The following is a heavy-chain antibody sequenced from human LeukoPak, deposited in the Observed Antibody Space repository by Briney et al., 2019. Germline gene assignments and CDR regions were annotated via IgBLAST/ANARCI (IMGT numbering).Heavy chain of an antibody. Sequence: PGGSLRLSCAASGFPFSSYWMAWVRQAPGKGLEWVATITLDGSDSYYVDSVKGRFTVSRDNAKNSLYLQINSLRVEDTAVFYCTTENWYVFENWGQGSLVTVSS. CDR1: GFPFSSYW. D-gene: IGHD1-1*01. CDR3: TTENWYVFEN. V-gene: IGHV3-7*04. J-gene: IGHJ4*02. CDR2: ITLDGSDS.